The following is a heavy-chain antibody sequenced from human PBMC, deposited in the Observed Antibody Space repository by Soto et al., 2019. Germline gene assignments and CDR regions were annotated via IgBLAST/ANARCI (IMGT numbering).Heavy chain of an antibody. CDR1: GFPFRNHV. Sequence: GGSLSLSCTTAGFPFRNHVMVWVSPAPGKGVDWVSGISSSSRRTYYADSVRGRFTISRDNSQDTLYLQMDSLRPDDTAVYYCVRQAKLGARSHFYFESCGQATLIIGSP. CDR3: VRQAKLGARSHFYFES. CDR2: ISSSSRRT. V-gene: IGHV3-23*01. J-gene: IGHJ4*02. D-gene: IGHD3-16*01.